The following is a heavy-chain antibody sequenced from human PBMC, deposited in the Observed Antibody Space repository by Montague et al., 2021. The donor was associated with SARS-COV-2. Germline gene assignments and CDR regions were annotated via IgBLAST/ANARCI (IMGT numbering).Heavy chain of an antibody. CDR2: IESKIVGGTI. D-gene: IGHD1-26*01. CDR3: TTYASGCPAY. Sequence: SLRLSCAASGFTVTDTYMTWVRQAPGKGLEWVGRIESKIVGGTIDYAAPVKDRFTISRDDSRNTLYLQMDSLKTDDTAVYYCTTYASGCPAYWGQGTLVTVSS. J-gene: IGHJ4*02. CDR1: GFTVTDTY. V-gene: IGHV3-15*04.